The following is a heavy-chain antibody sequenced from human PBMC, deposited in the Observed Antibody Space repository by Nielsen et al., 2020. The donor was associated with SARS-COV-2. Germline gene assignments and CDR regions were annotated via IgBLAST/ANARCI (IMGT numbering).Heavy chain of an antibody. CDR1: GGTFSSYA. Sequence: SVKVSCKASGGTFSSYAISWVRQAPGQGLEWMGGIIPVFGTTKYAQNFQGRVTITADDYTRTAYMELSSLRSEDTAVYFCASSAPPSGFNWFDPWGQGTLVTVSS. CDR2: IIPVFGTT. V-gene: IGHV1-69*13. J-gene: IGHJ5*02. D-gene: IGHD3-22*01. CDR3: ASSAPPSGFNWFDP.